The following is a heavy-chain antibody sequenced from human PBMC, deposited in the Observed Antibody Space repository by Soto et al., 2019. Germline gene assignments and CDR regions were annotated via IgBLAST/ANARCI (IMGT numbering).Heavy chain of an antibody. Sequence: PGGSLRLSCAASGFTFSDYSMNWVRQAPGKGLEWVSSISSSSTYIHYADSVKGRFTISRDNAKNSLYLQMNSLRAEDTAVYFCARGNSAEGPLGYWGQGTLVTVSS. CDR2: ISSSSTYI. D-gene: IGHD1-26*01. CDR3: ARGNSAEGPLGY. J-gene: IGHJ4*02. V-gene: IGHV3-21*01. CDR1: GFTFSDYS.